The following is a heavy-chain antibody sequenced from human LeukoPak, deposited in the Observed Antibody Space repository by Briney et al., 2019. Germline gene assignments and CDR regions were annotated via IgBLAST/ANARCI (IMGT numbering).Heavy chain of an antibody. Sequence: PETLSLTCTVSGGSTSSSSYYWGWIRQPPGKGLEWIGSIYYSGRTYDNPSLKSRVTMSVDTSKNQFSLKLSSVTAADTAVYYCARLLYDRSGYYWFDPWGQGTLVTVSS. V-gene: IGHV4-39*01. D-gene: IGHD3-22*01. J-gene: IGHJ5*02. CDR3: ARLLYDRSGYYWFDP. CDR2: IYYSGRT. CDR1: GGSTSSSSYY.